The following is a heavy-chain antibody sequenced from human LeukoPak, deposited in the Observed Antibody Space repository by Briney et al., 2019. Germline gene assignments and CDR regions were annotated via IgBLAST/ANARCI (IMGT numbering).Heavy chain of an antibody. CDR2: ISYDGSKK. D-gene: IGHD6-19*01. CDR1: GFTFSSYG. J-gene: IGHJ6*02. CDR3: AKDQWLAYYYHYGMDV. V-gene: IGHV3-30*18. Sequence: GGSLRLSCAASGFTFSSYGMHWVRQAPGKGLEWVPVISYDGSKKYYADSVKGRFTISRDNSKTTLYLQMNSLRAEDTAVYYCAKDQWLAYYYHYGMDVWGQGTTVTVSS.